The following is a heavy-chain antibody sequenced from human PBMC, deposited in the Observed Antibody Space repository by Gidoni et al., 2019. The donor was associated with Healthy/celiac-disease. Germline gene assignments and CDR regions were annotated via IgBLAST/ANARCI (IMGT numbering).Heavy chain of an antibody. Sequence: QVQLQESGPGLVKPSETLSLTCTVSGGSISSYYWCWLRQPPGKGLEWIGYIYYSGSTNYNPSLKSRVTISVDTSKNQFSLKLSSVTAADTAVYYCARQGYCTGGVCYTTLGVDAFDIWGQGTMVTVSS. CDR3: ARQGYCTGGVCYTTLGVDAFDI. J-gene: IGHJ3*02. V-gene: IGHV4-59*08. CDR2: IYYSGST. D-gene: IGHD2-8*02. CDR1: GGSISSYY.